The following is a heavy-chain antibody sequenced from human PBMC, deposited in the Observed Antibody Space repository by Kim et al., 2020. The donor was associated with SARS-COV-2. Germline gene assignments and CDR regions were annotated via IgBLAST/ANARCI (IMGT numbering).Heavy chain of an antibody. J-gene: IGHJ4*02. CDR2: INHSGST. CDR1: GGSFSGYY. V-gene: IGHV4-34*01. CDR3: ARAGPNWGSYRKFDY. Sequence: SETLSLTCAVYGGSFSGYYWSWIRQPPGKGLEWIGEINHSGSTNYNPSLKSRVTISVDTSKNQFSLQLSSVTAADTAVYYCARAGPNWGSYRKFDYWGQGTLVTVSS. D-gene: IGHD3-16*02.